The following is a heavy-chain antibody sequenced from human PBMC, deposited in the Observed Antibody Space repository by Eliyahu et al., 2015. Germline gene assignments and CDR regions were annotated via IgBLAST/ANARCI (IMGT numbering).Heavy chain of an antibody. CDR2: ISSSGSSI. CDR3: ARIFCSGNSCYGGYFDF. V-gene: IGHV3-11*01. D-gene: IGHD2-15*01. CDR1: GFTFXXXX. Sequence: QVHLVESGGGLVKPGGSLRLSCAAXGFTFXXXXMSWIRPAPGKGLGWVSDISSSGSSISYAKSVKGRFTISRDNAKNSLFLHLNSLRAEDTAVYFCARIFCSGNSCYGGYFDFWGQGTLVTVSS. J-gene: IGHJ4*02.